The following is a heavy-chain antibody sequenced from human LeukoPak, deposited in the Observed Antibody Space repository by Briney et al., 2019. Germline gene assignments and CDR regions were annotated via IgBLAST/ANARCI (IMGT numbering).Heavy chain of an antibody. V-gene: IGHV1-2*02. D-gene: IGHD6-19*01. J-gene: IGHJ4*02. Sequence: GASVKVSCKASGYTFTGHYIHWVRQAPGQGLEWMGWINPNSGGTNSAQNFQGRVTMTRDTSISTTYMELSRLRSDDTAVYYCARGAVAGHFDYWGQGTLVTVSS. CDR2: INPNSGGT. CDR3: ARGAVAGHFDY. CDR1: GYTFTGHY.